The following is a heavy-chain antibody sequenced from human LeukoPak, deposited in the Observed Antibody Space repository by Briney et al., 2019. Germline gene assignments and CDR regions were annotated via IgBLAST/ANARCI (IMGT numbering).Heavy chain of an antibody. V-gene: IGHV1-2*02. CDR2: INPNGGAT. CDR1: GYTFVDYY. CDR3: ARSGYNSGWAFDY. Sequence: ASVKVSCQASGYTFVDYYMHWVRQAPGQGLEWMGWINPNGGATDYAQNFRGRVTLTRDTSISTAYMELSSLRSDDTAVYFCARSGYNSGWAFDYWGQGTLVTVSS. D-gene: IGHD6-19*01. J-gene: IGHJ4*02.